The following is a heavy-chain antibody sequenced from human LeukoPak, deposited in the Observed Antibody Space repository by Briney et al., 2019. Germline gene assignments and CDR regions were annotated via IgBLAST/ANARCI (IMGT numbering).Heavy chain of an antibody. V-gene: IGHV3-74*01. CDR2: INSDGSST. CDR1: GFTFSSYW. D-gene: IGHD6-19*01. J-gene: IGHJ6*03. Sequence: GGSLRLSCAASGFTFSSYWMHWVRQAPGKGLVWVSRINSDGSSTSYADSVKGRFTISRDNAKNTLYLQMNSLRAEDTAVYYCARASGIAVAGRLYYYYYMDVWGKGTTVTISS. CDR3: ARASGIAVAGRLYYYYYMDV.